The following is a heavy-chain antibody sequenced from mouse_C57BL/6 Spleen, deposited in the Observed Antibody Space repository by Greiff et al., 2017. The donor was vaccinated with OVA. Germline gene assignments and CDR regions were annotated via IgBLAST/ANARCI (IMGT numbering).Heavy chain of an antibody. Sequence: QVQLQQPGAELVRPGTSVKLSCKASGYTFTSYWMHWVKQRPGQGLEWIGVIDPSDSYTNYNQKFKGKATLTVDTSSSTAYMQLSSLTSEDSAVYYWARMGLPGRGNYFDYWGQGTTLTVSS. CDR3: ARMGLPGRGNYFDY. D-gene: IGHD2-4*01. V-gene: IGHV1-59*01. CDR2: IDPSDSYT. J-gene: IGHJ2*01. CDR1: GYTFTSYW.